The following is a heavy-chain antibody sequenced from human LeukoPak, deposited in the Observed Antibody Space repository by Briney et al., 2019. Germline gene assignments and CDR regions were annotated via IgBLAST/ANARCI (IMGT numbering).Heavy chain of an antibody. CDR2: ISSSSSYI. CDR3: AREYVTMVRGPYYFDY. CDR1: GFTFSSYS. V-gene: IGHV3-21*01. J-gene: IGHJ4*02. D-gene: IGHD3-10*01. Sequence: PGGSLRLSCAASGFTFSSYSMNWVRQAPGKGLEWVSSISSSSSYIYYADSVKGRFTISRDNAKNSLYLQMNSLRAEDTAVYYCAREYVTMVRGPYYFDYWGQGTLVTVSS.